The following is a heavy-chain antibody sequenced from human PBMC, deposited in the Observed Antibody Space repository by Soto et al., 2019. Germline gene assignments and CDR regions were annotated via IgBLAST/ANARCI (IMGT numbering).Heavy chain of an antibody. V-gene: IGHV3-74*01. CDR2: IKGDVTIA. D-gene: IGHD1-1*01. CDR1: GFTFSSYW. Sequence: EVQLVESGGGLVQPGGSLRLSCAASGFTFSSYWMHWVRQAPGKGLVWVSRIKGDVTIANYADFVKGRFTISRDNAKNTLYRQIDRLRAEDTAVYYCARGIPGHYGFDVWGQGTMVTVAS. J-gene: IGHJ3*01. CDR3: ARGIPGHYGFDV.